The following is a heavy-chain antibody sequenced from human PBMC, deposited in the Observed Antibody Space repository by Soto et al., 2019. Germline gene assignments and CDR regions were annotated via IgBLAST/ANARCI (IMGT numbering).Heavy chain of an antibody. CDR1: GHLFNNHW. CDR3: ARGYFDSGHGYDL. CDR2: IFTRDSET. Sequence: ESLKISCPGPGHLFNNHWIGWVRQTPGKGLEWMGLIFTRDSETKASPSFQGHVSFSVDNSINTVYLQWTSLKTTDTGIYFCARGYFDSGHGYDLWGQGTLVTVSS. J-gene: IGHJ5*02. V-gene: IGHV5-51*01. D-gene: IGHD3-10*01.